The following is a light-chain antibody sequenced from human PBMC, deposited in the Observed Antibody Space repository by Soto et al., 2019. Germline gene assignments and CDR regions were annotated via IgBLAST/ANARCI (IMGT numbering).Light chain of an antibody. Sequence: EIVMTQSPATLSVSPGERATLSCRASQSVSSNLAWYQQKPGQAPRLLMYGASTRATGIPARFSGSGSGTEFTLTISSLQSEDFAVYYCQQYNIWPPLTFGGGTKVEIK. CDR2: GAS. CDR3: QQYNIWPPLT. CDR1: QSVSSN. V-gene: IGKV3-15*01. J-gene: IGKJ4*01.